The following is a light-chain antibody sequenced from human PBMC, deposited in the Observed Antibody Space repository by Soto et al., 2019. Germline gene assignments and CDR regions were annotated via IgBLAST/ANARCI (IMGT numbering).Light chain of an antibody. CDR3: AAWNYSLGGPV. CDR2: GNN. Sequence: QAVVTQPPSASGTPGQRVTISCSGSSSNIGSNYVYWYQQHPGTAPKLLVDGNNQRPSGVPDPFPVSKSGTSASLAISGLRSEDEADYYCAAWNYSLGGPVFGGGTKLTVL. CDR1: SSNIGSNY. V-gene: IGLV1-47*01. J-gene: IGLJ3*02.